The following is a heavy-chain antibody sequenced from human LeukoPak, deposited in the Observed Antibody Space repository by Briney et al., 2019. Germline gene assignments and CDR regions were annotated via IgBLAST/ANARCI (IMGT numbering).Heavy chain of an antibody. D-gene: IGHD6-19*01. CDR1: GYTFTSYY. J-gene: IGHJ4*02. CDR2: INPSGGST. CDR3: ARDLGYSSGWYYFDY. Sequence: ASVKVPCKASGYTFTSYYMHWVRQAPGQGLEWMGIINPSGGSTSYAQKFQGRVTMTRDTSTSTVYMGLSSLRSEDTAVYYCARDLGYSSGWYYFDYWGQGTLVTVSS. V-gene: IGHV1-46*01.